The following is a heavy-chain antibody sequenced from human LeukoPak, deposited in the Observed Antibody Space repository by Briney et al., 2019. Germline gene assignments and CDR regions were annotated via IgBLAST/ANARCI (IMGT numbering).Heavy chain of an antibody. J-gene: IGHJ3*02. CDR1: GGTFSSYA. D-gene: IGHD2-2*01. Sequence: RASVTVSCKASGGTFSSYAISWVRQAPGQGLEWMGGIIPIFGTANYAQKFQGRVTITTDESTSTAYMELSSLRSEDTAVYYCARTPGYCSSTSCLYAFDIWGQGTMVTVSS. V-gene: IGHV1-69*05. CDR2: IIPIFGTA. CDR3: ARTPGYCSSTSCLYAFDI.